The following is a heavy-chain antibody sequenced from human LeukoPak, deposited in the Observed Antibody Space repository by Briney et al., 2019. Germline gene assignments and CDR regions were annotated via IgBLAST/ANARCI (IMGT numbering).Heavy chain of an antibody. Sequence: ASVKVSCKASGYTFTGYYMHWVRQPPGQGLEWMGWINPNSGGTNNAQKFQGRVTMTRDTSISTAYMELSRLRSDDTAVYYCASRVGGAVALNYYFDYWGQGTLVTVSS. J-gene: IGHJ4*02. CDR1: GYTFTGYY. D-gene: IGHD6-19*01. CDR2: INPNSGGT. V-gene: IGHV1-2*02. CDR3: ASRVGGAVALNYYFDY.